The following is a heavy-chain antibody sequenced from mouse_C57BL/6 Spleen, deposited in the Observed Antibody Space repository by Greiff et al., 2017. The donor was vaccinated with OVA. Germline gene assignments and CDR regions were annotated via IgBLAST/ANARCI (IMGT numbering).Heavy chain of an antibody. CDR3: ARVHYYGSSSLYAMDY. CDR1: GYTFTSYW. D-gene: IGHD1-1*01. CDR2: INPSSGYT. Sequence: VQLVESGAELAKPGASVKLSCKASGYTFTSYWMHWVKQRPGQGLEWIGYINPSSGYTKYNQKFKDKATLTADKSSSTASMQLSSLTYEDSAGYYCARVHYYGSSSLYAMDYWGQGTSVTVSS. J-gene: IGHJ4*01. V-gene: IGHV1-7*01.